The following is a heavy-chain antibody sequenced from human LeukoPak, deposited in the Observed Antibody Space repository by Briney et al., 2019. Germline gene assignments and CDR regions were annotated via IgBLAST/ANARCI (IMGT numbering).Heavy chain of an antibody. J-gene: IGHJ4*02. V-gene: IGHV3-23*01. CDR2: ISGSGGST. CDR1: GFTFSSYA. CDR3: AKGTTYYFDSSGYYSDY. D-gene: IGHD3-22*01. Sequence: GGSLRLSCAASGFTFSSYAMSWVRQAPGKGLEWVSVISGSGGSTYYADSVKGRFTISRDNSKSTLYLQVIDLRAEDTAVYYCAKGTTYYFDSSGYYSDYWGQGTLVAVSS.